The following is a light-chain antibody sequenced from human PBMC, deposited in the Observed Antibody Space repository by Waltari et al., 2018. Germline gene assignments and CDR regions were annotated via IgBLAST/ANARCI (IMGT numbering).Light chain of an antibody. Sequence: QSALTQPPSASGSPGQSVTISCTGTSSDVGGYNYVSWYQQHPGKAPKLMIYEVSKRPSGAPDRFSGSKSGNTASLTVSGLQAEDEADYDCSSYAGSNNFDVVFGGGTKLTVL. CDR2: EVS. J-gene: IGLJ2*01. V-gene: IGLV2-8*01. CDR3: SSYAGSNNFDVV. CDR1: SSDVGGYNY.